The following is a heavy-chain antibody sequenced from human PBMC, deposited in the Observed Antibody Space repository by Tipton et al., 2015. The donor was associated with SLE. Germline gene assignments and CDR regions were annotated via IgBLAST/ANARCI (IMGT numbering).Heavy chain of an antibody. V-gene: IGHV4-59*08. Sequence: TLSLTCSVSGDSVANSYWSWIRQPPGKGLEWIGYIYNSGSTNYNPSLKSRVTISVDASKNQPSLRLSSVTAADTAVYYCARRVDTEAVGSWNFAFWGRGTLVTVSS. J-gene: IGHJ2*01. CDR1: GDSVANSY. CDR2: IYNSGST. CDR3: ARRVDTEAVGSWNFAF. D-gene: IGHD5-18*01.